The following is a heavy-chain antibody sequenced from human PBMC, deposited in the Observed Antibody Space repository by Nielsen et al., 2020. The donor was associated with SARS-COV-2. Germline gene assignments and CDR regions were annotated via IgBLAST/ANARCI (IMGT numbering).Heavy chain of an antibody. CDR2: ITWDGGRT. V-gene: IGHV3-43*01. Sequence: GGSLRLSCAASGFSFDDYNNHWVRQGPGKGLEWVSVITWDGGRTHYVDSVKGRFTISRDNAKNSLYLQMNSLRAEDTAVYYCARRGDLWFGESLFDYWGQGTLVTVSS. D-gene: IGHD3-10*01. CDR3: ARRGDLWFGESLFDY. J-gene: IGHJ4*02. CDR1: GFSFDDYN.